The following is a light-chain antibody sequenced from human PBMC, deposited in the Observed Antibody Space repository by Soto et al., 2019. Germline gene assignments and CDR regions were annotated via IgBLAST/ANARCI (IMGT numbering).Light chain of an antibody. J-gene: IGKJ1*01. V-gene: IGKV3-20*01. CDR1: QSVISSY. CDR3: QQYASSPGT. CDR2: GAS. Sequence: EIMLTQSPGTLSLSPGEGATHSCRASQSVISSYLAWYQQKPGQAPRLLIYGASSRATGIPDRFSGSGSGTDFSLTISRLEPEDFAVNYCQQYASSPGTFGKGTKVEIK.